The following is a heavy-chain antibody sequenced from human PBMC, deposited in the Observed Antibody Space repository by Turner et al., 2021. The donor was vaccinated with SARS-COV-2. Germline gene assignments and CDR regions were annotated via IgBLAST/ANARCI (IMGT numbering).Heavy chain of an antibody. CDR1: GFTVRSKY. D-gene: IGHD1-1*01. V-gene: IGHV3-66*02. CDR3: ARDLNGGRGP. Sequence: EVQLVESGGGWVKPGGSLRLYCAASGFTVRSKYMSWVRQAPGKGLEWVSVIYSGDSTFYADSVKGRFTISRDSSKNSLYLQMNSLRTEDTAVYYCARDLNGGRGPWGQGTLVTVSS. CDR2: IYSGDST. J-gene: IGHJ5*02.